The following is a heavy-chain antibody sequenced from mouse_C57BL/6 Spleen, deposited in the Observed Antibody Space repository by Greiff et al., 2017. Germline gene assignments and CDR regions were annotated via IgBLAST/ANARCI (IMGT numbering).Heavy chain of an antibody. CDR1: GYTFTSYW. CDR3: ARPLYDYGYAMDY. V-gene: IGHV1-64*01. J-gene: IGHJ4*01. Sequence: QVQLQQPGAELVKPGASVKLSCKASGYTFTSYWMHWVKQRPGQGLEWIGKIHPNSGSTNYNEKFKSKATLTVDKSSSTAYMQLSSLTSEDSAVYYCARPLYDYGYAMDYWGQGTSVTVSS. D-gene: IGHD2-4*01. CDR2: IHPNSGST.